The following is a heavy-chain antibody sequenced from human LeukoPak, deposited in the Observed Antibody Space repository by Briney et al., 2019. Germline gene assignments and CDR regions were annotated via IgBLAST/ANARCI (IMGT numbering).Heavy chain of an antibody. D-gene: IGHD6-13*01. J-gene: IGHJ4*02. Sequence: PSETLSLTCTVSGVSISSSNSYWGWIRQPPGKGLEWIGSIYYSGNTYYNPSLKSRVTISVDTSKNQFSLKLSSVTAADTAVYYCARVRWVGQQLVPLYYFDYWGQGTLVTVPS. CDR3: ARVRWVGQQLVPLYYFDY. CDR1: GVSISSSNSY. CDR2: IYYSGNT. V-gene: IGHV4-39*07.